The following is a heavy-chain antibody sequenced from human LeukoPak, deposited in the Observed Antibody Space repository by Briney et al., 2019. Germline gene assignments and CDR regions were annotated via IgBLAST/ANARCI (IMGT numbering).Heavy chain of an antibody. V-gene: IGHV1-2*02. D-gene: IGHD7-27*01. CDR3: ARGPHWDPHFDY. CDR2: INPNSGGT. Sequence: ASVKISCKASGFTFTAYHMHWVRQAPGQGLEWMGWINPNSGGTNYAQKFQGRVTMTRDTSISTAYMELSGLRSDDTAVYYCARGPHWDPHFDYWGQGTLVTVSS. CDR1: GFTFTAYH. J-gene: IGHJ4*02.